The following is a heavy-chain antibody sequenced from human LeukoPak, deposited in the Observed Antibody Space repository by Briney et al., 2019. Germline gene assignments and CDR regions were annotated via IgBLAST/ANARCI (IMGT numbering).Heavy chain of an antibody. V-gene: IGHV4-34*01. J-gene: IGHJ4*02. CDR2: INHSGST. D-gene: IGHD3-10*01. CDR3: ARVLYYYGSGSYAGFDY. CDR1: GGSFSGYY. Sequence: ASETLSLTCAVYGGSFSGYYWSWIRQPPGKGLEWIGEINHSGSTNYNPSLKSRVTISVDTSKNQFSLKLSSVTAADTAVYYCARVLYYYGSGSYAGFDYWGQGTLVTVSS.